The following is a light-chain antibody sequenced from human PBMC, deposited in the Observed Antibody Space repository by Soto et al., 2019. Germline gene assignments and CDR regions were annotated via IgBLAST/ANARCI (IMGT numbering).Light chain of an antibody. Sequence: QSALTQRASVSGSPGQSITISCTGTSSDVGRYNYVSWYQQHPGKAPKLMIYEVSNRPSGVSNRFSGSKSGNTASLTISGLQAEDEADYYCSSYTSSSTRVFGGGTQLTVL. V-gene: IGLV2-14*01. CDR3: SSYTSSSTRV. J-gene: IGLJ3*02. CDR1: SSDVGRYNY. CDR2: EVS.